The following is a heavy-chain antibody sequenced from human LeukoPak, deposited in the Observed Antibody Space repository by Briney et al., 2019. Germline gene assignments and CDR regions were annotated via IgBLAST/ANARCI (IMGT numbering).Heavy chain of an antibody. Sequence: GGSLRLSCAASGFTFSTYGMHWVRQGPGKGLEWVAVISSDGSKKCYGDSVKGRFTISRDNSKNTLFLQMNSLRADDTAVYYCAKEYSYASGSYYDYWGQGTLVTVSS. J-gene: IGHJ4*02. V-gene: IGHV3-30*18. CDR2: ISSDGSKK. D-gene: IGHD3-10*01. CDR3: AKEYSYASGSYYDY. CDR1: GFTFSTYG.